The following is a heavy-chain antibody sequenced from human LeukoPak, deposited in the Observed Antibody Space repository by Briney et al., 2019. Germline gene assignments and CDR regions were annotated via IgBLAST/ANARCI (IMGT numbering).Heavy chain of an antibody. D-gene: IGHD2-8*01. CDR3: ARDLLLVYAILGTAAP. J-gene: IGHJ5*02. V-gene: IGHV3-21*01. CDR1: GFTFSSYS. Sequence: GGSHRLSCAASGFTFSSYSMNWVRQPPGKGLESVSSIISISTYIYYADSVKGPFTIYRDTAKHSMYLQITRQRGEHPYVYTCARDLLLVYAILGTAAPRGQGTLVTVSS. CDR2: IISISTYI.